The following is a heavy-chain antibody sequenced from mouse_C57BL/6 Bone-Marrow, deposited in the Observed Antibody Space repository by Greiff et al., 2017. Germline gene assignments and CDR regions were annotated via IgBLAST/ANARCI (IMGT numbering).Heavy chain of an antibody. J-gene: IGHJ2*01. Sequence: VQLQQSGAELVMPGASVKLSCKASGYTFTSYWMHWVKQRPGQGLEWIGEFDPSDSYTNYNQKFKGKSTLTVDKSSSTAYMQLNSLTSEDSAVYYCALYYSNLGSWGHNATRAVSS. CDR1: GYTFTSYW. D-gene: IGHD2-5*01. CDR3: ALYYSNLGS. V-gene: IGHV1-69*01. CDR2: FDPSDSYT.